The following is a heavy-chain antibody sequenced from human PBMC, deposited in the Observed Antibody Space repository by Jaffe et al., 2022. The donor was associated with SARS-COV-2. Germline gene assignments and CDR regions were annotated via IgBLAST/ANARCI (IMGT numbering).Heavy chain of an antibody. D-gene: IGHD6-6*01. CDR2: INHDGSST. CDR1: GFAFSGYW. V-gene: IGHV3-74*01. Sequence: EVRLMESGGGLVQPGGSLRLSCAASGFAFSGYWMHWVRQVPEKGLVWVSHINHDGSSTTYADSVKGRFTISRDNAKNTLYLQMNSLRVEDTAVYYCARVGAPNAARPYFDDWGQGILVTVSS. J-gene: IGHJ4*02. CDR3: ARVGAPNAARPYFDD.